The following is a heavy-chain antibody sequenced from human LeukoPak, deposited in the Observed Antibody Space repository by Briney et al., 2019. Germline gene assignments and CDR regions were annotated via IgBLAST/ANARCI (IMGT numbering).Heavy chain of an antibody. Sequence: PGGSLRLSCAASGFTFSSYAMHWVRQAPGKGLEWVAVISYDGSNKYYADSVKGRFTISRDNSKNTLYLQMNSLRAEDTAVYYCARAIRIVATISYYYYYYMDVWGKGTTVTVSS. CDR3: ARAIRIVATISYYYYYYMDV. CDR2: ISYDGSNK. CDR1: GFTFSSYA. J-gene: IGHJ6*03. D-gene: IGHD5-12*01. V-gene: IGHV3-30*04.